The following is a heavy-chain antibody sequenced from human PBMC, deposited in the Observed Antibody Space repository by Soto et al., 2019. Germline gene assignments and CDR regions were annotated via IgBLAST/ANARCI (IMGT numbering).Heavy chain of an antibody. CDR2: ISYDGSNK. V-gene: IGHV3-30*18. Sequence: QAGGSLRLSCAASGFTFSSYGMHWVRQAPGKGLEWVAVISYDGSNKYYADSVKGRFTISKDNSKNTLYLQMNSLRAEDTAVYYCAKDGSTNYYYYYGMDVWGQGTTVTVSS. CDR1: GFTFSSYG. CDR3: AKDGSTNYYYYYGMDV. J-gene: IGHJ6*02.